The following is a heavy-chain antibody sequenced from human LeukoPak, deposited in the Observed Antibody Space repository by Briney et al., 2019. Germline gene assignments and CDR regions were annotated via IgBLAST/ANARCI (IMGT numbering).Heavy chain of an antibody. CDR3: ARADYGSGSSLDY. J-gene: IGHJ4*02. D-gene: IGHD3-10*01. V-gene: IGHV4-34*01. CDR1: GGSFSGYY. CDR2: INHSGST. Sequence: SETLSLTCAVYGGSFSGYYWSWIRRPPGKGLEWIGEINHSGSTNYNPSLKSRVTISADTSKNQFSLKLSSVTAADTAVYYCARADYGSGSSLDYWGQGTLVTVSS.